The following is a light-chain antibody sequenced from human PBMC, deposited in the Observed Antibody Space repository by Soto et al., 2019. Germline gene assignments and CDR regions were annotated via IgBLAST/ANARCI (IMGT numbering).Light chain of an antibody. CDR2: AAS. Sequence: DIQMTQSPYSLSASVGDTVTITCRASQSINTYLNWYQQKPGKAPELLIYAASSLQSGVPLRFTGSGSGTDFTLTIISLQPEDFATYYCQQSYTTPLTFGGGTKVDIK. CDR3: QQSYTTPLT. J-gene: IGKJ4*01. CDR1: QSINTY. V-gene: IGKV1-39*01.